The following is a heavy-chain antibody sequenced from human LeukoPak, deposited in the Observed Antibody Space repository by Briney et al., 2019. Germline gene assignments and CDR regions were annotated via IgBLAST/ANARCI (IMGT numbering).Heavy chain of an antibody. J-gene: IGHJ1*01. CDR3: ARAPSEIGGYYPEYYRH. CDR1: GFTISSYW. V-gene: IGHV3-74*01. D-gene: IGHD3-22*01. Sequence: GGSLRLSCAASGFTISSYWMHWVRQAPGRGLVWVSRKSDGSTNYADSVKGRFTISRDNAKNTLSLQMNSLRAEDTGVYYCARAPSEIGGYYPEYYRHWGQGTLVTVSS. CDR2: KSDGST.